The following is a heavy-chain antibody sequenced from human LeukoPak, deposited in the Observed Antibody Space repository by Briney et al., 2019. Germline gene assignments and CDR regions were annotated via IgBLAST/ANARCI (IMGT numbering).Heavy chain of an antibody. J-gene: IGHJ3*02. CDR1: GYTFTGYY. D-gene: IGHD6-13*01. CDR2: INPNSGGT. V-gene: IGHV1-2*02. Sequence: ASVKVSCKASGYTFTGYYMHWVRQAPGQGLEWMGWINPNSGGTNYAQKFQGRVTTTRDTSISTAYMELSRLRSDDTAVYYCAPGIAAAGTIGHGGFDAFDIWGQGTMVTVSS. CDR3: APGIAAAGTIGHGGFDAFDI.